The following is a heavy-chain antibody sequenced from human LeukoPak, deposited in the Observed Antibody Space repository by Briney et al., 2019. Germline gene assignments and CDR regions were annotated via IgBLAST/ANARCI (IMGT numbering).Heavy chain of an antibody. D-gene: IGHD3-10*01. V-gene: IGHV3-48*03. CDR1: GFIFSSYE. CDR3: ATSGSDAFDI. J-gene: IGHJ3*02. CDR2: ISSSGSTI. Sequence: PGGSLRLSCAASGFIFSSYEMNCVRQAPGKGLEWVSYISSSGSTIYYADSVKGRFTISRDNAKNSLYLQMNSLRAEDTAVYYCATSGSDAFDIWGQGTMVTVS.